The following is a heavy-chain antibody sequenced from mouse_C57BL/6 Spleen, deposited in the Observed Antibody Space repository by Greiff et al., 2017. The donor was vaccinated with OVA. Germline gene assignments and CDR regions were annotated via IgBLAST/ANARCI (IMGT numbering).Heavy chain of an antibody. J-gene: IGHJ4*01. V-gene: IGHV1-22*01. Sequence: EVQLVESGPELVKPGASVKMSCKASGYTFTDYNMHWVKQSHGKSLEWIGYINPNNGGTSYNQKFKGKATLTVNKSSSTAYMELRSLTSEDSAVYYCARSFDYDGGDYYAMDYWGQGTSVTVSS. D-gene: IGHD2-4*01. CDR3: ARSFDYDGGDYYAMDY. CDR2: INPNNGGT. CDR1: GYTFTDYN.